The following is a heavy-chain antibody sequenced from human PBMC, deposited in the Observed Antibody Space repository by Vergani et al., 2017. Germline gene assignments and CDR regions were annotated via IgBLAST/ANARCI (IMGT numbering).Heavy chain of an antibody. V-gene: IGHV1-18*01. CDR1: GYTFTSYG. Sequence: QVQLVQSGAEVKKPGASVKVSCKASGYTFTSYGISWVRQAPGQGLEWMGWISAYNGNTNYAQKLQGRVTMTTDTSLSTAYMELRSLRSDDTAVYYCSRGAARNWGENPGPFDYWGQGTLVTVSS. D-gene: IGHD7-27*01. J-gene: IGHJ4*02. CDR3: SRGAARNWGENPGPFDY. CDR2: ISAYNGNT.